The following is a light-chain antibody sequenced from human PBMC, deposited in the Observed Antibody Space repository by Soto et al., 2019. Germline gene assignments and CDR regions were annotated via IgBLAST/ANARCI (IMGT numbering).Light chain of an antibody. CDR1: QSISHY. CDR3: QQCYSTPQT. J-gene: IGKJ4*01. Sequence: DIQMTQSPSSLSASVGDRVTITCRASQSISHYLNWYQQKPGKAPKLLIYTASSLQSGVPSRFSGSGSGTDFTLTISSLQPEDFATYYCQQCYSTPQTFGGGTKVEIK. CDR2: TAS. V-gene: IGKV1-39*01.